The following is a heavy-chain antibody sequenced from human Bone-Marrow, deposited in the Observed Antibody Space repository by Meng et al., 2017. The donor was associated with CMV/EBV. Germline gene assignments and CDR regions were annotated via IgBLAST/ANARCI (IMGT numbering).Heavy chain of an antibody. CDR1: GFTFSSYW. J-gene: IGHJ6*02. V-gene: IGHV3-7*01. D-gene: IGHD1-14*01. Sequence: GESLKISCAASGFTFSSYWMSWVRQAPGKGLEWVANIKQDGREKYYVDSVKGRFTISRDNAKNSLYLQTHSLRAEDTAVYYCARDTAGRGHYYYYGMDVWGQGHTVNVSS. CDR2: IKQDGREK. CDR3: ARDTAGRGHYYYYGMDV.